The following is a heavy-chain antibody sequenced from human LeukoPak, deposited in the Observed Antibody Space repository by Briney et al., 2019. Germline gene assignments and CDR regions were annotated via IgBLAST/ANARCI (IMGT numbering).Heavy chain of an antibody. Sequence: SVKVSCKASGGTFSSYAISWVRQAPGQGLEWMGGVIPIFGTANYAQKFQGRVTITADESTSTAYMELSSLRSEDTAVYYCARAGDYYDSSGYSDYWGKGTLVTVSS. CDR3: ARAGDYYDSSGYSDY. CDR2: VIPIFGTA. CDR1: GGTFSSYA. D-gene: IGHD3-22*01. J-gene: IGHJ4*02. V-gene: IGHV1-69*13.